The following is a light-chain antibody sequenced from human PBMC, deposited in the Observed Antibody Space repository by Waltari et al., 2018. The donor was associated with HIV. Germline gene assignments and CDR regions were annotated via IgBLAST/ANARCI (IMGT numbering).Light chain of an antibody. V-gene: IGKV3D-15*01. CDR3: QQYSDWPLT. CDR2: EAS. Sequence: EILMMQSPATLSVSLGIRVTLSCRANQSLGSNAAWYHQRPGQPPRLLFYEASTRAPNTPTVFTGSGSGAMFTLTISSLQAEYFGVYCCQQYSDWPLTFGGGTKVDIK. J-gene: IGKJ4*01. CDR1: QSLGSN.